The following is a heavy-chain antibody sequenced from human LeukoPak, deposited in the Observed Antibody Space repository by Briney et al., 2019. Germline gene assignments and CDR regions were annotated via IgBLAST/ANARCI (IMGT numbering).Heavy chain of an antibody. V-gene: IGHV4-59*01. CDR3: ASGVHITMVRGELNWFDP. Sequence: SETLSLTCTVSGGSISGYYWSWIRQPPGKGLEWIGYIYYSGSTNYNPSLKSRVTISVDTSKNQFSLKLSSVTAADTAVYYCASGVHITMVRGELNWFDPWGQGTLVTVSS. J-gene: IGHJ5*02. D-gene: IGHD3-10*01. CDR2: IYYSGST. CDR1: GGSISGYY.